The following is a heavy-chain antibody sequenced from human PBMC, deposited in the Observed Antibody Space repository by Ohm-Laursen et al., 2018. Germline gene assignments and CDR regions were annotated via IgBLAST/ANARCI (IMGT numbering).Heavy chain of an antibody. J-gene: IGHJ6*02. Sequence: GASVKVSCKASGGTFSSYAISWVRQAPGQGLEWMGRIIPILGIANYAQKFQGRVTITADKSTSTAYMELSSLRSEDTAVYYCARYSSGWYNDYYYGMDVWGQGTTVTVSS. CDR1: GGTFSSYA. CDR2: IIPILGIA. V-gene: IGHV1-69*04. CDR3: ARYSSGWYNDYYYGMDV. D-gene: IGHD6-19*01.